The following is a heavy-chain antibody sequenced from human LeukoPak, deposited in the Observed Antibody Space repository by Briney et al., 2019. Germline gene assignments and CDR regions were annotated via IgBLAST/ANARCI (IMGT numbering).Heavy chain of an antibody. CDR2: ISGSGGST. V-gene: IGHV3-23*01. D-gene: IGHD3-22*01. J-gene: IGHJ4*02. Sequence: GGSLRLSCAASGFTFDDYAMHWVRQAPGKGLEWVSAISGSGGSTYYADSVKGRFTISRDNSKNTLYLQMNSLRAEDTAVYYCAKARLWYYDSSGLGIWGQGTLVTVSS. CDR3: AKARLWYYDSSGLGI. CDR1: GFTFDDYA.